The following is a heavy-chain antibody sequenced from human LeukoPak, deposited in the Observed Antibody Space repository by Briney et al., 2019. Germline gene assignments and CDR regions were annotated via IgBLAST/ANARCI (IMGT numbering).Heavy chain of an antibody. D-gene: IGHD3-22*01. Sequence: PGGSLRLSCAASGFTVSTNYMSWVRQAPGKGLEWVSVIYSGDSTYYADSVKGRFTISRDNSENMLYLQMNSLRAEDTAVYYCARGSAYSHWGQGTLVTVSS. V-gene: IGHV3-66*02. CDR1: GFTVSTNY. CDR3: ARGSAYSH. J-gene: IGHJ4*02. CDR2: IYSGDST.